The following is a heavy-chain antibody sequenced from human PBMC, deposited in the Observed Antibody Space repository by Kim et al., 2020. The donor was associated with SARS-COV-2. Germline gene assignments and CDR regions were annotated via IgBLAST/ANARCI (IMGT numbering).Heavy chain of an antibody. V-gene: IGHV3-30-3*01. CDR1: GFTFSSYA. J-gene: IGHJ4*02. D-gene: IGHD5-18*01. Sequence: GGSLRLSCAASGFTFSSYAMHWVRQAPGKGLEWVAVISYDGSNKYYADSVKGRFTISRDNSKNTLYLQMNSLRAEDTAVYYCAREGTAMAAFDYWGQGTLVTVSS. CDR3: AREGTAMAAFDY. CDR2: ISYDGSNK.